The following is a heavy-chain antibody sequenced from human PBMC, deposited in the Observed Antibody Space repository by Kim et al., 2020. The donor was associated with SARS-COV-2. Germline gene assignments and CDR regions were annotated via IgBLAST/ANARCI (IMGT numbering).Heavy chain of an antibody. D-gene: IGHD3-22*01. CDR2: IYYSGST. V-gene: IGHV4-59*01. Sequence: SETLSLTCTVSGGSISSYYWSWIRQPPGKGLEWIGYIYYSGSTNYNPSLKSRVTISVDTSKNQFSLKLSSVTAADTAVYYCASGGYYDSSGLHSQGGTTYYFDYWGQGTLVTVSS. CDR1: GGSISSYY. J-gene: IGHJ4*02. CDR3: ASGGYYDSSGLHSQGGTTYYFDY.